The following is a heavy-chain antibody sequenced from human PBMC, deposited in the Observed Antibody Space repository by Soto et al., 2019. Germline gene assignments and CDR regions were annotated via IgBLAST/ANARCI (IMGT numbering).Heavy chain of an antibody. CDR3: AKVRGSTGWFDP. CDR1: GFTFNNYA. Sequence: EVQLLESGGGLVQPGGSLRLSCAASGFTFNNYALSWVRQAPGKGLEWVSAISGSGGSTYYADSVKGRFTISRDNSKNTLYLQMNSLRAEDTAVYYCAKVRGSTGWFDPWGQGTLVTVSS. CDR2: ISGSGGST. J-gene: IGHJ5*02. D-gene: IGHD7-27*01. V-gene: IGHV3-23*01.